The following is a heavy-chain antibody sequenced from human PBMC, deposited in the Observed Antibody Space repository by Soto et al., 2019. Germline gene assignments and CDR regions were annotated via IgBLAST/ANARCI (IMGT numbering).Heavy chain of an antibody. D-gene: IGHD2-15*01. CDR3: ARDPRPRGYCSGGSCYSHYYYGMDV. CDR2: IIPIFGTA. CDR1: GGTFSSYA. J-gene: IGHJ6*02. Sequence: QVQLVQSGAEVKKPGSSVKVSCKASGGTFSSYAISWVRQAPGQGLEWMGGIIPIFGTANYAQKFQGRVTITADESTSTAYMELSSLRSEDTAVYYCARDPRPRGYCSGGSCYSHYYYGMDVWGQGTTVTVSS. V-gene: IGHV1-69*12.